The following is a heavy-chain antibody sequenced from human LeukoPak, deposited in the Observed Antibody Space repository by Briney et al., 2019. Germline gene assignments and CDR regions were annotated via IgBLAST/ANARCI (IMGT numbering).Heavy chain of an antibody. CDR2: IIPILGIA. Sequence: SVKVSCKASGGTFSSYAISWVRQAPGQGLEWMGRIIPILGIANYAQKFQGRVTITADRSTNTAYMELSSLRFEDSAVYFCARHSSRGHYYDFDFWGQGSLVTVSS. D-gene: IGHD3-22*01. CDR1: GGTFSSYA. CDR3: ARHSSRGHYYDFDF. V-gene: IGHV1-69*04. J-gene: IGHJ4*02.